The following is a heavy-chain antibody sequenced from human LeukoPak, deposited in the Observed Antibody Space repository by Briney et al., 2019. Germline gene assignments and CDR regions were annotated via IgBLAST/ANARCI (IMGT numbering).Heavy chain of an antibody. CDR2: IYYSGST. CDR3: ARVGYCSSTSCYQRGNWFDP. CDR1: GGSISSGGYY. V-gene: IGHV4-31*03. D-gene: IGHD2-2*03. J-gene: IGHJ5*02. Sequence: SQTLSLTCTVSGGSISSGGYYWSWIRQHPGKGLEWIGYIYYSGSTYYNPSLKSRVTISVDTSKNQFSLKLSSVTAADTAVYYCARVGYCSSTSCYQRGNWFDPWGQGTLVTVSS.